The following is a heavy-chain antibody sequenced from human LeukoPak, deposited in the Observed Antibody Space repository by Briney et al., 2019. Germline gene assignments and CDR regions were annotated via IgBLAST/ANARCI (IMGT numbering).Heavy chain of an antibody. D-gene: IGHD2-2*01. CDR3: GRDYILGYCSSTSCYPDY. CDR1: GFTFSSYS. Sequence: GGSLRLSCAASGFTFSSYSMNWVRQAPGKGLEWVSSISSSSSNIYYADSVKGRFTISRDNAKNSLYLQMNSLRAEDTAVYYCGRDYILGYCSSTSCYPDYWGQGTLVTVSS. V-gene: IGHV3-21*01. CDR2: ISSSSSNI. J-gene: IGHJ4*02.